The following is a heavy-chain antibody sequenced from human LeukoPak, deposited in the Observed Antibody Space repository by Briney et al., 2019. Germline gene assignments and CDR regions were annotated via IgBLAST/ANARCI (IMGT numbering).Heavy chain of an antibody. CDR1: GDSVSSNSDA. D-gene: IGHD6-13*01. Sequence: SQTLSLTCAISGDSVSSNSDAWTWIRQSPSRGLEWLGRTYYRSKWYNDYAVSVKGRITINPDTSRNQFSLHLNSVTPEDTAVYYCARSAGGTVDYWGQGTLVTVSS. CDR2: TYYRSKWYN. J-gene: IGHJ4*02. V-gene: IGHV6-1*01. CDR3: ARSAGGTVDY.